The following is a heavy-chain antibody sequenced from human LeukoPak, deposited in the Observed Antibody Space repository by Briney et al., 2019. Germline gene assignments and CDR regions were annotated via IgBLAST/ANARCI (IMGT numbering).Heavy chain of an antibody. Sequence: PSETLSLTCTVSGGSISSYYWSWIRQPPGKGLEWIGYIYYSGSTNYNPSLKSRVTISVDTSKNQFSLKLSSVTAADTAVYYCARRPTTMTTGYYYYYMDVWGKGTTVTVSS. V-gene: IGHV4-59*08. CDR3: ARRPTTMTTGYYYYYMDV. D-gene: IGHD4-17*01. CDR2: IYYSGST. J-gene: IGHJ6*03. CDR1: GGSISSYY.